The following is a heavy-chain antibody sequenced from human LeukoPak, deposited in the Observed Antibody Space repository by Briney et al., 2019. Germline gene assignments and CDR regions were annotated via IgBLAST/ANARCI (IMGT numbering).Heavy chain of an antibody. CDR3: ARRNYGSGLDY. J-gene: IGHJ4*02. Sequence: SETLSLTCTVSGGSISSSSYYWGWIRQPPGKGLEWIGEINHSGSTNYNPSLKSRVTISVDTSKNQFSLKLSSVTAADTAVYYCARRNYGSGLDYWGQGTLATVSS. V-gene: IGHV4-39*07. CDR1: GGSISSSSYY. D-gene: IGHD3-10*01. CDR2: INHSGST.